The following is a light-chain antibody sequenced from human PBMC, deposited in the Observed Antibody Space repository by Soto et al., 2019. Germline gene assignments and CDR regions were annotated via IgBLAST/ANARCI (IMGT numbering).Light chain of an antibody. CDR1: RSNIGSAI. J-gene: IGLJ3*02. CDR3: VAWDDNLSSRV. CDR2: VNS. V-gene: IGLV1-47*01. Sequence: QSVLTQPPSLSGTPGQTGTISCIGSRSNIGSAIVHWYQQVPGTAPTHLISVNSQRPSGVPDRFSGSKSGTSASLVITGLRPEDEADYYCVAWDDNLSSRVFGGGTKATVL.